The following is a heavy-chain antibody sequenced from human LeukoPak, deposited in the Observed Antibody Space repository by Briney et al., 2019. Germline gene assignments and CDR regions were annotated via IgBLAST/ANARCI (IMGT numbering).Heavy chain of an antibody. V-gene: IGHV3-30-3*01. CDR1: GFTFSSYA. J-gene: IGHJ4*02. Sequence: PGGSLRLSCAASGFTFSSYAMHWVRQAPGKGLEWVAVISYDGSNKYYADSVKGRFTISRDNSKNTLYLQMNSLRAEDTAVYYCARDLVATIEGFDYWGQGTLVTVSS. CDR3: ARDLVATIEGFDY. CDR2: ISYDGSNK. D-gene: IGHD5-12*01.